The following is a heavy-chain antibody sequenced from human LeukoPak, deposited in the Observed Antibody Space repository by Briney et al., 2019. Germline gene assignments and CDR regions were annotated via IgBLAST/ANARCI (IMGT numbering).Heavy chain of an antibody. V-gene: IGHV1-2*02. D-gene: IGHD3-9*01. CDR2: INPNSGGT. CDR1: GYTFTDYY. CDR3: AREYYDILTGYYNPTNFDY. J-gene: IGHJ4*02. Sequence: ASVKVSCKASGYTFTDYYMHWVRQAPGQGLEWMGWINPNSGGTNYAQKFQGRVTMTRDTSISTAYMELSRLRSDDTAVYYCAREYYDILTGYYNPTNFDYWGQGTLVTVSS.